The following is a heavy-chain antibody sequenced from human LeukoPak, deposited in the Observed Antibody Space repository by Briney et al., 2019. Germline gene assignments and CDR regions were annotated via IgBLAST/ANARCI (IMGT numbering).Heavy chain of an antibody. CDR1: GGSISSSGYY. Sequence: SQTLSLTCTVSGGSISSSGYYWSWIRQLPGKGLEWIGYINYSGTTYYNPSLKSRVTISADTSTNQFSPKLSSVTAADTAVYYCAKDSNEGIDWFDPWGPGTQVIVSS. J-gene: IGHJ5*02. V-gene: IGHV4-31*03. CDR3: AKDSNEGIDWFDP. D-gene: IGHD2-15*01. CDR2: INYSGTT.